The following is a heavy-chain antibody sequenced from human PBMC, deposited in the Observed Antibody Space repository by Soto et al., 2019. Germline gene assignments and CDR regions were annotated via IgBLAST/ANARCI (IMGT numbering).Heavy chain of an antibody. J-gene: IGHJ4*02. V-gene: IGHV4-39*01. D-gene: IGHD1-26*01. Sequence: SETLSLTCTVSGGSISSSSYYWGWIRQPPGKGLEWIGSIYYSGSTYYNPSLKSRVTISVDTSKNQFSLKLSSVTAADTAVYYCARQGYSGSYYSWPYWGQGTLVTVSS. CDR2: IYYSGST. CDR1: GGSISSSSYY. CDR3: ARQGYSGSYYSWPY.